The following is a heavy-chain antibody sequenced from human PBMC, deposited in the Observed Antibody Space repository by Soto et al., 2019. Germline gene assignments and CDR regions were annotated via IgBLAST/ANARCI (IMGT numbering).Heavy chain of an antibody. D-gene: IGHD2-2*02. J-gene: IGHJ6*03. CDR1: GGTFSSYA. Sequence: RASVKVSCKASGGTFSSYAISWVRQAPGQGLEWMGGIIPIFGTANYAQKFQGRVTITADKSTSTAYMELSSLRSEDTAVYYCAIAAGAIYCYYMEDWGQGTPVTVSS. CDR2: IIPIFGTA. V-gene: IGHV1-69*06. CDR3: AIAAGAIYCYYMED.